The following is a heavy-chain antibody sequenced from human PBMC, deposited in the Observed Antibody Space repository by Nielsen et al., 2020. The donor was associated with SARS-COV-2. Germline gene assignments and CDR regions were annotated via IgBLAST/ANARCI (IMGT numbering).Heavy chain of an antibody. CDR1: GFTFSSYG. CDR2: ISSSSSYI. Sequence: GESLKISCAASGFTFSSYGMNWVRQAPGKGLEWVSSISSSSSYIYYADSVKGRFTISRDNAKNSLYLQMNSLRAEDTAVYYCARVDTVAAFDYWGQGTLVTVSS. J-gene: IGHJ4*02. V-gene: IGHV3-21*01. D-gene: IGHD6-19*01. CDR3: ARVDTVAAFDY.